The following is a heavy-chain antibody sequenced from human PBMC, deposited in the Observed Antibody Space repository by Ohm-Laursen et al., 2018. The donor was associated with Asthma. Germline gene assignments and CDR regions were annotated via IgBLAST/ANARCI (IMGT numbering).Heavy chain of an antibody. J-gene: IGHJ6*02. Sequence: SLRLSCAASGFTFNKHHMTWVRQAPGKGLEWVSAIDGSGGRTYYADSVKGRFTISRDNSKNTLYLQMNSLRAEGTAVYYCARALGCSGGSCYPRYYYGMDVWGQGTTVTVSS. D-gene: IGHD2-15*01. CDR3: ARALGCSGGSCYPRYYYGMDV. CDR1: GFTFNKHH. CDR2: IDGSGGRT. V-gene: IGHV3-23*01.